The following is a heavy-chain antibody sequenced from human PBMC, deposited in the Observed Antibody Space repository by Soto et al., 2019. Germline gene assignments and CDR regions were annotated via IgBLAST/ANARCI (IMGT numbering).Heavy chain of an antibody. Sequence: GGSLRLSCAASGFTFSSYAMTWVRQAPGKGLEWVSGISGSGGTTYYADSVKGRFTISRDKSKNTLYLQMNSLRAEDTAVYYCAKRYYDDGGDSGFYYFDSWGQGTLVSVSS. D-gene: IGHD2-21*02. CDR3: AKRYYDDGGDSGFYYFDS. V-gene: IGHV3-23*01. CDR2: ISGSGGTT. J-gene: IGHJ4*02. CDR1: GFTFSSYA.